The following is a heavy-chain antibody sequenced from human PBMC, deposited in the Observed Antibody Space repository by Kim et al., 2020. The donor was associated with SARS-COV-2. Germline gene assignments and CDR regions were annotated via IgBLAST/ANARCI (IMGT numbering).Heavy chain of an antibody. Sequence: GGSLRLSCAASGFTFSDHYMDWVRQAPGKGLEWVGRTRNKANSYTTEYAASVKGRFTISRDDSKNSLYLQMNSLKTEDTAVYYCAREGGYYRSFDYWGQGTLVTVSS. D-gene: IGHD3-22*01. V-gene: IGHV3-72*01. CDR1: GFTFSDHY. CDR3: AREGGYYRSFDY. J-gene: IGHJ4*02. CDR2: TRNKANSYTT.